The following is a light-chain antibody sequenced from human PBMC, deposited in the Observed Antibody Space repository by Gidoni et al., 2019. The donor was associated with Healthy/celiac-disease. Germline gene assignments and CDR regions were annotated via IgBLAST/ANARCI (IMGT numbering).Light chain of an antibody. Sequence: SFELTHPPSVSVSPGQTASITCSGDKLGAKFADWYQKKPGQSPLLVIYQDAKRPSGTPERFSGSNSGNTATLTISGTQAMDEADYYCQAWDSSTAVFGGGTKLTVL. CDR1: KLGAKF. CDR2: QDA. CDR3: QAWDSSTAV. J-gene: IGLJ3*02. V-gene: IGLV3-1*01.